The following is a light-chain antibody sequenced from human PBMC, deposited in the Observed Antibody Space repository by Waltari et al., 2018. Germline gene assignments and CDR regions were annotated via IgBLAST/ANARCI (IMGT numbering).Light chain of an antibody. Sequence: CRARQSVSRTLAWYQQKPGQAPRLLIYGASTRATGIPERFSGGGSGTDFSLTISRLEPEDFAVYCCQHYVRLPATFGQGTKVEIK. V-gene: IGKV3-20*01. CDR1: QSVSRT. J-gene: IGKJ1*01. CDR3: QHYVRLPAT. CDR2: GAS.